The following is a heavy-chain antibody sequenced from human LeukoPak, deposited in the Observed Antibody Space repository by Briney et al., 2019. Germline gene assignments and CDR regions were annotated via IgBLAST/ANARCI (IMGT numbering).Heavy chain of an antibody. Sequence: GGSLRLSCAASGFTFSSYWMHWVRQAPGKGLEWVSAISGSGGSTYYADSVKGRFTISRDNSKNTLYLQMNSLRAEDTAVYYCAKDQPVTTIGPYYFDYWGQGTLVTVSS. CDR1: GFTFSSYW. CDR2: ISGSGGST. V-gene: IGHV3-23*01. CDR3: AKDQPVTTIGPYYFDY. D-gene: IGHD4-17*01. J-gene: IGHJ4*02.